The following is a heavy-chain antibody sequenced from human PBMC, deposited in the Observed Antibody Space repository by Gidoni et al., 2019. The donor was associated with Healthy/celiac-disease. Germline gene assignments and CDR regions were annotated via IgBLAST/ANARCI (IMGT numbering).Heavy chain of an antibody. J-gene: IGHJ4*02. D-gene: IGHD3-16*02. V-gene: IGHV4-59*01. CDR3: ARGGDYVWGSYRIPFDY. CDR1: GGSISSYY. CDR2: IYYSGST. Sequence: QVQLQASGPGLVKPSETLSLTCTVSGGSISSYYWSWIRQPPGKGLEWIGYIYYSGSTTYNPSLKSRVTISVDTSKNQFSLKLSSVTAADTAVYYCARGGDYVWGSYRIPFDYWGQGTLVTVSS.